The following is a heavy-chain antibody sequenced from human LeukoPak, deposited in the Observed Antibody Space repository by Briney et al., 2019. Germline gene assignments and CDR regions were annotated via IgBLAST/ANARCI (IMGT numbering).Heavy chain of an antibody. J-gene: IGHJ4*02. CDR3: ARAVRYYDFSTPHIAY. CDR1: GFTFSSYW. V-gene: IGHV3-74*01. D-gene: IGHD3-3*01. Sequence: GGSLRLSCAPSGFTFSSYWMHWVRPAPGKGLVWVSRINSDGSHTSYADSVKGRFTISRDNAKNTLYLQMNSLRAEDTAVYYCARAVRYYDFSTPHIAYGGQGTLVTVSS. CDR2: INSDGSHT.